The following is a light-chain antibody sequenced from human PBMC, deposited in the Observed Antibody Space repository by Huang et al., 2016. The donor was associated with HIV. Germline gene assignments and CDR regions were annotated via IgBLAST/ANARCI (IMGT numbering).Light chain of an antibody. CDR2: DSS. V-gene: IGKV3-11*01. CDR1: QNVSNY. Sequence: EVVLTQSPATLSLSPGERGPLYGRASQNVSNYLAWYQQRLGQPPRLLISDSSHRATGTPARFSGGGSGTDFSLTISSLEPEDFAVYYCQQRGFWPLTFGGGTKVDMK. J-gene: IGKJ4*01. CDR3: QQRGFWPLT.